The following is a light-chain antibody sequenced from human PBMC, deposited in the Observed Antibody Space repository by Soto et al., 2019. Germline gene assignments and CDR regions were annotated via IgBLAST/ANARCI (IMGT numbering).Light chain of an antibody. CDR2: HAS. CDR3: QQCNTYPLT. J-gene: IGKJ4*01. CDR1: QSVSVW. Sequence: DIQMTQSPSTLSASVGDTISITCRASQSVSVWLAWYQQKPGKAPKLLLYHASSLASGVPSRFSGSGSGTEFTLTISSLQPDDFATYYCQQCNTYPLTFGGGTRVDIK. V-gene: IGKV1-5*01.